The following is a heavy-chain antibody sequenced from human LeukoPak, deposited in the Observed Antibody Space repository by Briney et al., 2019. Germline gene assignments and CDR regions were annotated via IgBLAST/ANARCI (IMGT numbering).Heavy chain of an antibody. CDR1: VYSFTNFG. Sequence: ASVKVSCKAPVYSFTNFGITWVRQAPGQGLEWMGWISAYSGNTNYAQKLQGRVTMTTDTSTSTASMELRSLRSDDAAVYYCARIRGVTSRGFDYWGQGTLVTVSS. CDR2: ISAYSGNT. J-gene: IGHJ4*02. CDR3: ARIRGVTSRGFDY. V-gene: IGHV1-18*01. D-gene: IGHD3-10*01.